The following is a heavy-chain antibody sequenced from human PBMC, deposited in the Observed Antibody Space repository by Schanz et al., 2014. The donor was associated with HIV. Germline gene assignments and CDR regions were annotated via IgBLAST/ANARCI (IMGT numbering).Heavy chain of an antibody. D-gene: IGHD5-18*01. Sequence: EVQLVESGGGLVKPGGSLRLSCEASGFTFDSQSMNWVRQAPGKGLEWVSVISDSGGSTYYADPVKGRFTISRDNSKNTLYLQMNSLRAEDTAVYYCARGAGDTDWGRIWGQGTLVTVSS. CDR1: GFTFDSQS. CDR3: ARGAGDTDWGRI. V-gene: IGHV3-23*04. CDR2: ISDSGGST. J-gene: IGHJ3*02.